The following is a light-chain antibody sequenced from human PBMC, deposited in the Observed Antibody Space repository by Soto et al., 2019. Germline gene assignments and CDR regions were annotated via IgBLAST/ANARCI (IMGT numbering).Light chain of an antibody. CDR3: CSYTTTNTPQIV. CDR1: KNDVGGYNY. CDR2: DVS. Sequence: QSVMTQPDSLSDSHGQSITISFTGKKNDVGGYNYVSWYQHHPGKAPKLMIYDVSNRPSGVSNRFSGSKSGNTASLTISGLQPEEEADYYCCSYTTTNTPQIVFGTGTKVTVL. V-gene: IGLV2-14*03. J-gene: IGLJ1*01.